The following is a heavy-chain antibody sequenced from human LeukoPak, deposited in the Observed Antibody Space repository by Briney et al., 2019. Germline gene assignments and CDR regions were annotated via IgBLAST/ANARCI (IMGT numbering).Heavy chain of an antibody. D-gene: IGHD1-26*01. CDR3: ATSGSYFPFGY. J-gene: IGHJ4*02. V-gene: IGHV3-48*03. CDR1: GFTFSSYE. Sequence: GGSLRLSCAASGFTFSSYEMNWFRQAPGKGLGWVSYISSSGSTIYYADSVKGRFTISRDNAKNSLYLQMNSLRAEDTAVYYCATSGSYFPFGYWGQGTLVTVSS. CDR2: ISSSGSTI.